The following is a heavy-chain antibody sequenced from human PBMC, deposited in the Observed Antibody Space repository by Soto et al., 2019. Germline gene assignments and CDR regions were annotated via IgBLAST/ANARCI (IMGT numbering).Heavy chain of an antibody. Sequence: SVKVSCKASGGTFSSYAISRVRQAPGQGLEWMGGIIPIFGTANYAQKFQGRVTITADESTSTAYMELSSLRSEDTAVYYCATSPMVVTAIPFDYWGQGTLVTVSS. D-gene: IGHD2-21*02. CDR3: ATSPMVVTAIPFDY. CDR2: IIPIFGTA. V-gene: IGHV1-69*13. J-gene: IGHJ4*02. CDR1: GGTFSSYA.